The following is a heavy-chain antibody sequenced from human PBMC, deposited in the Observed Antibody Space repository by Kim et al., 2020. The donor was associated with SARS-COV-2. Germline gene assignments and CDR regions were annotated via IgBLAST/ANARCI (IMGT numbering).Heavy chain of an antibody. Sequence: GGSLRLSCAASGFTFSSYGMHWVRQAPGKGLEWVSVISDDGSNKYYADSVKGRFTISRDNNKNTLYLQMNSLRAEDTAVYYCAKDYVVVPGAILYYGMDVWGQGTTVTVSS. CDR1: GFTFSSYG. CDR3: AKDYVVVPGAILYYGMDV. D-gene: IGHD2-2*01. CDR2: ISDDGSNK. V-gene: IGHV3-30*18. J-gene: IGHJ6*02.